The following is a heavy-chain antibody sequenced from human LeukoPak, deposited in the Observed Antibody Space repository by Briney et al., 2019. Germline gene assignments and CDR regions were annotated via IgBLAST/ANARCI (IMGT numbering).Heavy chain of an antibody. CDR2: IYYSGNT. V-gene: IGHV4-59*01. Sequence: SETLSLTCTVSGGSISSYYWSWMRQPPGKGLEWIGYIYYSGNTNYNPSLKSRVTISIDTSKNQFSLKLSSVTAADTAAYYCARVGNGCLDYWGQGTLVTVSS. J-gene: IGHJ4*02. CDR3: ARVGNGCLDY. D-gene: IGHD6-19*01. CDR1: GGSISSYY.